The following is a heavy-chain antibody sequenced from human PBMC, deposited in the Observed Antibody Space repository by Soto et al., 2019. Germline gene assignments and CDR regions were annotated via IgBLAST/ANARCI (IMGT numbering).Heavy chain of an antibody. CDR3: TRGTSCKTDSCHRIWHFNL. J-gene: IGHJ2*01. V-gene: IGHV3-13*04. Sequence: GGPLRLSCKAPGFALSENDMHWVRQRPGSGPEWISGIGTVGDSYYLDSVKGRFTIFRENATNSLHLQMSDLRAADTAVYYCTRGTSCKTDSCHRIWHFNLWAVAPWSPSPQ. CDR1: GFALSEND. CDR2: IGTVGDS. D-gene: IGHD2-2*01.